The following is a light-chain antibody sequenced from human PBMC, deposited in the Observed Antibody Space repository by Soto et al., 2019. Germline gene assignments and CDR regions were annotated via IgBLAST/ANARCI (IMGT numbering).Light chain of an antibody. CDR1: QGISSY. CDR2: TAP. CDR3: QQLNSYPST. Sequence: DIQLTQSPSFLSASVGDRVTITCRASQGISSYLAWYQQKPGKAPKLLIYTAPTLQSGVPSRFSGSGSGTEFTLTISSLQPEDFATYYCQQLNSYPSTFGQGTRLEIK. V-gene: IGKV1-9*01. J-gene: IGKJ5*01.